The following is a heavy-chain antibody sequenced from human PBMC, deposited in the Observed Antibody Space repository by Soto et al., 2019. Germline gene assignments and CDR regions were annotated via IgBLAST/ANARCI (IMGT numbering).Heavy chain of an antibody. Sequence: GSLRLSCAASGFTFSTYAMHWVRQAPGKGLEWVAVISYDGSNEYYADSVKGRFTISRDSSKNTLYLQMTSVRAEDTAVYYCARGDTRGFTGKVDYWGQGTLVTVSS. V-gene: IGHV3-30-3*01. CDR3: ARGDTRGFTGKVDY. J-gene: IGHJ4*02. CDR1: GFTFSTYA. CDR2: ISYDGSNE. D-gene: IGHD3-22*01.